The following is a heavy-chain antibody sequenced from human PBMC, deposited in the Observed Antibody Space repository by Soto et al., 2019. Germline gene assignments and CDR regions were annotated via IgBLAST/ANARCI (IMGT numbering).Heavy chain of an antibody. J-gene: IGHJ5*02. CDR1: GDSISNLDYF. V-gene: IGHV4-30-4*01. CDR3: ARGRYCLTGRCFPNWFDV. D-gene: IGHD7-27*01. Sequence: QVQLLESGPGLVKPSQTLSLTCSVSGDSISNLDYFWAWIRQPPGQALEYIGYIYKSATTYYNPSYESRVAIAVDTSKSQFSLTVTSVTAADTAVYFCARGRYCLTGRCFPNWFDVWGQGALVTVSS. CDR2: IYKSATT.